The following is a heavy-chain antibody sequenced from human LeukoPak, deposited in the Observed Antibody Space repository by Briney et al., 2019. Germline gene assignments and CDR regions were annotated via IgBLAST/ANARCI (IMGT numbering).Heavy chain of an antibody. CDR3: AKSTTVTTWVLGFDY. D-gene: IGHD4-17*01. CDR2: ISTSSSYI. J-gene: IGHJ4*02. Sequence: ETGGSLRLSCAASGSTFSSYSMNWVRQAPGKGLEWVSSISTSSSYIHYADSVKGRFTISRDNARNSLYLQMNSLRAEDTAVYYCAKSTTVTTWVLGFDYWGQGTLVTVSS. V-gene: IGHV3-21*04. CDR1: GSTFSSYS.